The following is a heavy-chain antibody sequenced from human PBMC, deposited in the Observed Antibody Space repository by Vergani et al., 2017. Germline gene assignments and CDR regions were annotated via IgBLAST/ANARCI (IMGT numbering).Heavy chain of an antibody. CDR3: ARDLLPNYDFWSGYSHAYYYYYGMDV. CDR1: GFKFSDHY. V-gene: IGHV3-11*04. CDR2: ISPGASTV. Sequence: LGESGGGSVKPGGSLRLSCAASGFKFSDHYMIWIRQAPGKGLEWVSHISPGASTVSHTDAGRGRFTVSRDNAKNTLYLQMNSLRAEDTAVYYCARDLLPNYDFWSGYSHAYYYYYGMDVWAKGP. J-gene: IGHJ6*02. D-gene: IGHD3-3*01.